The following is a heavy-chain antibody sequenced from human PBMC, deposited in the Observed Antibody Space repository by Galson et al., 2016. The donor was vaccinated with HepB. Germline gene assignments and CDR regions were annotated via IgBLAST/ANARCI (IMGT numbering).Heavy chain of an antibody. J-gene: IGHJ4*02. CDR3: HVWGV. V-gene: IGHV3-53*01. Sequence: SLRLSCAASGVDFNYMSWVRQTPGKGLESVSVIYSDGKIYHADFVKGRFTISRDNSNAYLQMNSLRVEDTAVDYCHVWGVWGQGTLVTVSS. CDR2: IYSDGKI. D-gene: IGHD3-16*01. CDR1: GVDFNY.